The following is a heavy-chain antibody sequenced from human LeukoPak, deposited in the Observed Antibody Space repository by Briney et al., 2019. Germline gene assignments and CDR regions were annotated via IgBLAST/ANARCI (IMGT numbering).Heavy chain of an antibody. CDR1: GFTFSNYA. CDR3: VPSTGTP. Sequence: GGSLRLSCAASGFTFSNYAMTWVRQAPGKGLEWVSAISGSGDSTYYADSVKGRFTISRDNSRSTLFLQMNSLRAEDTAVYYCVPSTGTPWGQGTLVTVSS. J-gene: IGHJ4*02. V-gene: IGHV3-23*01. D-gene: IGHD1-1*01. CDR2: ISGSGDST.